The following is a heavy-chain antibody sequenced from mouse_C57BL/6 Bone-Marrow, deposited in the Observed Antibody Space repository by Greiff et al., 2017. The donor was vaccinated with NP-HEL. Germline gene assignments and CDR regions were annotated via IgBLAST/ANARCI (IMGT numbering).Heavy chain of an antibody. CDR2: IDPSDSYT. CDR1: GYTFTSYW. V-gene: IGHV1-50*01. CDR3: ARTYVDV. Sequence: QVQLQQPGAELVKPGASVKLSCKASGYTFTSYWMQWVKQRPGQGLEWIGEIDPSDSYTNYTQKFKGKATLTVDTSSSTAYMQLSSLTSEDSAVYYCARTYVDVWGTGTTVTVSS. J-gene: IGHJ1*03.